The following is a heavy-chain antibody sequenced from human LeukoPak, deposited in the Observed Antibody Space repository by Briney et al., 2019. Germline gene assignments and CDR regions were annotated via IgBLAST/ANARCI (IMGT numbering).Heavy chain of an antibody. CDR3: ASRTYDSSGYYLYYFDY. CDR2: IIPILGIA. Sequence: SVKVSCKASGGTFSSYPISWVRQAPGQVLEWMGRIIPILGIANYAQKFQGRVTITADESTNTAYMELSSLGSEDTAVYYCASRTYDSSGYYLYYFDYWGQGTLVTVSS. J-gene: IGHJ4*02. CDR1: GGTFSSYP. V-gene: IGHV1-69*02. D-gene: IGHD3-22*01.